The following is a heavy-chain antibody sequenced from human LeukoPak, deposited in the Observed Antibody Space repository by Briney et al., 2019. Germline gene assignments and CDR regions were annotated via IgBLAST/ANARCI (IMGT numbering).Heavy chain of an antibody. Sequence: GGSLRLSCAASGFTFSSYAMSRVRQAPGKGLEWVSAISGSGGSTYYADSVKGRFTISRDNSKNTLYLQMTSLRAEDTAVYYCAKPETYYYDSSGYYYGYWGQGTLVTVSS. V-gene: IGHV3-23*01. CDR1: GFTFSSYA. J-gene: IGHJ4*02. D-gene: IGHD3-22*01. CDR2: ISGSGGST. CDR3: AKPETYYYDSSGYYYGY.